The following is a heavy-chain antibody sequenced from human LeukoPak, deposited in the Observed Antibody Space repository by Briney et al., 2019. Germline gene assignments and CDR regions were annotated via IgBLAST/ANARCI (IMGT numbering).Heavy chain of an antibody. CDR1: GFTFSSYA. CDR2: ISGSGGST. V-gene: IGHV3-23*01. CDR3: ASHGGSYDGTFDY. D-gene: IGHD3-16*01. Sequence: PGGSLRLSCAASGFTFSSYAMSWVRPAPGKGLEWVSAISGSGGSTYYADSVKGRFTISRDNSKNTLYLQMNSLRAEDTAVYYCASHGGSYDGTFDYWGQGTLVTVSS. J-gene: IGHJ4*02.